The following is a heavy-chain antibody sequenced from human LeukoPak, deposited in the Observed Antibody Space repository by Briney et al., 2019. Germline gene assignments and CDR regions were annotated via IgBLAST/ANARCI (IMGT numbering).Heavy chain of an antibody. J-gene: IGHJ4*02. D-gene: IGHD6-13*01. CDR3: ARDDNGEQQPPGDY. Sequence: ASVKVSCKASGYTFTSYGISWVRQAPGQGLEWMGWISAYNGNTNYAQRLQGRVTMTTDTSTSTAYMELRSLRSDDTAVYYCARDDNGEQQPPGDYWGQGTLVTVSS. V-gene: IGHV1-18*01. CDR1: GYTFTSYG. CDR2: ISAYNGNT.